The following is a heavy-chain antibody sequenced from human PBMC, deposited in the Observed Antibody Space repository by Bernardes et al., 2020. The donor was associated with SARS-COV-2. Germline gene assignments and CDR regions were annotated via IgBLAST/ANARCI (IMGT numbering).Heavy chain of an antibody. J-gene: IGHJ4*02. CDR1: GFTFDDYA. V-gene: IGHV3-9*01. D-gene: IGHD2-8*01. CDR2: ISWNSGSI. CDR3: ARANGQERALDY. Sequence: GGSLRLSCAASGFTFDDYAMHWVRQAPGKGLEWVSGISWNSGSIGYADSVKGRFTISRDNAKNSLYLQMNSLRDEDTAVYYCARANGQERALDYWGQGTLVTVSS.